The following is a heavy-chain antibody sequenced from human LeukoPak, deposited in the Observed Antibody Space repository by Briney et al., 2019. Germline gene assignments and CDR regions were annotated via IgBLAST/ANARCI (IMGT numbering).Heavy chain of an antibody. Sequence: GGSLRLSCAASGFTFSSYWMSWVRQAPGKGLEWVANIKQDGGETFNVDSVKGRFTISRDNAKNSLYLQMNSLRAEDTAVYYCAREDHSNYNYWGQGTLVTVSS. J-gene: IGHJ4*02. CDR2: IKQDGGET. D-gene: IGHD4-11*01. CDR1: GFTFSSYW. CDR3: AREDHSNYNY. V-gene: IGHV3-7*01.